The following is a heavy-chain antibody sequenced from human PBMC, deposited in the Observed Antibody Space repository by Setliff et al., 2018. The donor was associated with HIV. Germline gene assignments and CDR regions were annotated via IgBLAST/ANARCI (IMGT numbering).Heavy chain of an antibody. D-gene: IGHD3-3*01. CDR3: ATLSGPVDH. Sequence: LETLSLTCTLYGASFSGYFWSWIRQPPGKGLEWIGEINHAGSTNFNPYLKGRVTISVDMSKRQFSLHLTSVTAADTAVYYCATLSGPVDHWGQGTLVTVSS. CDR2: INHAGST. V-gene: IGHV4-34*01. J-gene: IGHJ4*02. CDR1: GASFSGYF.